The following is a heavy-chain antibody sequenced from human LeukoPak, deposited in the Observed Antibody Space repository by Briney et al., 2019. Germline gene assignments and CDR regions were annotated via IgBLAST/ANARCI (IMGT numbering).Heavy chain of an antibody. CDR3: ARVESRSQAGLS. J-gene: IGHJ5*02. V-gene: IGHV3-48*03. CDR1: GFTFSSYE. CDR2: ISSSGSTI. Sequence: GGSLRLSCAASGFTFSSYEMNWVRQAPGKGLEWVSYISSSGSTIYYADSVKGRFTISRDNAKNSLYLQMNSLRAEDTAVYYCARVESRSQAGLSWGQGTLVTVSS.